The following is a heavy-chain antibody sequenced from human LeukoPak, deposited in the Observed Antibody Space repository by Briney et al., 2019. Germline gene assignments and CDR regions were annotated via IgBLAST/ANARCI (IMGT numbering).Heavy chain of an antibody. J-gene: IGHJ4*02. CDR3: ARGGDSYGWYY. CDR1: GGSFSGYY. CDR2: INHGGST. V-gene: IGHV4-34*01. Sequence: SETLSLTCAVYGGSFSGYYWSWIRQPPGKGLEWIGEINHGGSTNYNPSLKSRVTILVDTSKNQFSLKLSSVTAADTAVYYCARGGDSYGWYYWGQGTLVTVSS. D-gene: IGHD5-18*01.